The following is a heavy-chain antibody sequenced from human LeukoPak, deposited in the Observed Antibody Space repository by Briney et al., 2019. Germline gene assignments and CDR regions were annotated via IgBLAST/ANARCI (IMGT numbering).Heavy chain of an antibody. Sequence: GGSLRLSCAASGFTFSDYYMSWIRQAPGKGLEWVSYISSSGSTIYYADSVKGRFTISRDNAKNSLYLQMNSLRAEDTAVYYCAKDPDCSSTSCYTSDYWGQGTLVTVSS. J-gene: IGHJ4*02. CDR3: AKDPDCSSTSCYTSDY. V-gene: IGHV3-11*01. D-gene: IGHD2-2*02. CDR1: GFTFSDYY. CDR2: ISSSGSTI.